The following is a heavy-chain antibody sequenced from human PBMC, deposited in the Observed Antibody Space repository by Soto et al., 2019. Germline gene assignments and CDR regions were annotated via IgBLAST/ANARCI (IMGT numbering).Heavy chain of an antibody. J-gene: IGHJ4*02. CDR3: ARQGAYFHESSGHEFDY. V-gene: IGHV4-39*01. D-gene: IGHD3-22*01. CDR2: IYYSGST. CDR1: GGSITSSSYY. Sequence: SETLSLTCTVSGGSITSSSYYWGWIRQPPGKGLEWIGSIYYSGSTYYNPSLKSRVSMSVDTSKNQFSLKLSSVTAADTAVYHCARQGAYFHESSGHEFDYWGQGTLVTVSS.